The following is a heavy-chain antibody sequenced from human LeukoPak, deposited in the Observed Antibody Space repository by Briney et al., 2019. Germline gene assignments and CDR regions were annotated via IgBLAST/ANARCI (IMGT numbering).Heavy chain of an antibody. Sequence: ASVTVSCKASGYTFTTNGVSWVRQAPGQGLEWLAWISPYDGDTNYTPDLQGRVTFSTYTSTSTAYMELTSLRCDDTAVYYCARLRGGIYSSREDFDIWGQGTMVTVSS. CDR1: GYTFTTNG. CDR3: ARLRGGIYSSREDFDI. V-gene: IGHV1-18*04. CDR2: ISPYDGDT. J-gene: IGHJ3*02. D-gene: IGHD2-2*01.